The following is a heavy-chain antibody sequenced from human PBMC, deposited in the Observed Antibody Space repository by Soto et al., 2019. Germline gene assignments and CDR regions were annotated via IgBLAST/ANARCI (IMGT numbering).Heavy chain of an antibody. CDR2: INSGGRT. D-gene: IGHD4-17*01. CDR3: AKDLRPDGVWDFDY. V-gene: IGHV3-23*01. Sequence: EVQLLESGGGLVQPGGSLRLSCAASGFTFSSYTMNWVRQAPGKGLEWVSGINSGGRTYYADSVKGRFTISRYDSKNTLYLQIISLRAEDTAVYYCAKDLRPDGVWDFDYWGQGTLVTVSS. J-gene: IGHJ4*02. CDR1: GFTFSSYT.